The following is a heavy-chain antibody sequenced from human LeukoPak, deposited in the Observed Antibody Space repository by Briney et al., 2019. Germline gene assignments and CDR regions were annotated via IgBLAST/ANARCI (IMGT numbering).Heavy chain of an antibody. V-gene: IGHV1-69*05. Sequence: ASVKVSCKASGGTFSSYAISWVRQAPGQGLEWMGRIIPIFGTANYAQKFQGRVTITTDESTRTAYMELSSLRSEDTAVYYCARVYYYGSGSYWNNWFDPWGQGTLVTVSS. CDR2: IIPIFGTA. J-gene: IGHJ5*02. CDR3: ARVYYYGSGSYWNNWFDP. CDR1: GGTFSSYA. D-gene: IGHD3-10*01.